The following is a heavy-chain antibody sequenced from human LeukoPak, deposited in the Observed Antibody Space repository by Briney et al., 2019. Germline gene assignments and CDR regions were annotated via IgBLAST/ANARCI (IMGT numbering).Heavy chain of an antibody. Sequence: PSHTLPLTCAVNGGSFSGYYWSWIRQPPGQGLEWIGEINHSGSTNYNPSLKSRVTISVDTSKNQFSLQPSSVTAADTAVYYCARGSSGSYLLDYWGQGTLVTVSS. V-gene: IGHV4-34*01. D-gene: IGHD1-26*01. CDR2: INHSGST. CDR1: GGSFSGYY. CDR3: ARGSSGSYLLDY. J-gene: IGHJ4*02.